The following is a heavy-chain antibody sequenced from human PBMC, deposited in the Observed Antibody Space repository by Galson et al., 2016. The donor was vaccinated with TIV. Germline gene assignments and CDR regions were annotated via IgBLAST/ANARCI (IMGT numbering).Heavy chain of an antibody. CDR1: GYTFIYSA. Sequence: SVKVSCKASGYTFIYSAIHWVRQAPGQGLEWMGWINTGNGNTKYSQKFQARVAITRDISASTVYMALNGLRYEDAAVYFCARDIPGTAKYFDFWGQGTPVTVAS. V-gene: IGHV1-3*04. J-gene: IGHJ4*02. CDR2: INTGNGNT. D-gene: IGHD3-10*01. CDR3: ARDIPGTAKYFDF.